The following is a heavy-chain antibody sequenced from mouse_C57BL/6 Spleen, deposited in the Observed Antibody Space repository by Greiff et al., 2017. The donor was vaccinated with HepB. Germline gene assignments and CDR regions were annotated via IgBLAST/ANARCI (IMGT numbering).Heavy chain of an antibody. CDR2: ISNGGGST. V-gene: IGHV5-12*01. Sequence: EVQRVESGGGLVQPGGSLKLSCAASGFTFSDYYMYWVRQTPEKRLEWVAYISNGGGSTYYPDTVKGRFTISRDNAKNTLYLQMSRLKSEDTAMYYCARRFQYGAMDYWGQGTSVTVSS. CDR1: GFTFSDYY. D-gene: IGHD1-1*01. J-gene: IGHJ4*01. CDR3: ARRFQYGAMDY.